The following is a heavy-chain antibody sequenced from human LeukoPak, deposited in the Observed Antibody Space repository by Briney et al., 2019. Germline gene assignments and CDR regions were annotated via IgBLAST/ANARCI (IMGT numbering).Heavy chain of an antibody. CDR3: ARPVYYYGSGSQEV. Sequence: PGGSLRLSCAASGFTFSSYTMHWVRQASGKGLEWVAVISYDGSNKYYADSVKGRFTISRDNSKNTLYLQMNSLRAEDTAVYYCARPVYYYGSGSQEVWGQGTTVTVSS. CDR1: GFTFSSYT. J-gene: IGHJ6*02. V-gene: IGHV3-30-3*01. D-gene: IGHD3-10*01. CDR2: ISYDGSNK.